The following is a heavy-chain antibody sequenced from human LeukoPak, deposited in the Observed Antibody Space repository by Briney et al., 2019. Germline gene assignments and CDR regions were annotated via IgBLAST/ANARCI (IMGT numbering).Heavy chain of an antibody. V-gene: IGHV4-34*01. D-gene: IGHD1-1*01. CDR3: ARRSRGYPFDY. J-gene: IGHJ4*02. CDR1: GGSFSGYY. Sequence: PSETLSLTCAVYGGSFSGYYWSWIRQPPGKGLEWIGEINHSGSTNYNPSLKSRVTISVDTSKNQFSLKLSSVTAADTAVYYCARRSRGYPFDYWGQGTLVTVSS. CDR2: INHSGST.